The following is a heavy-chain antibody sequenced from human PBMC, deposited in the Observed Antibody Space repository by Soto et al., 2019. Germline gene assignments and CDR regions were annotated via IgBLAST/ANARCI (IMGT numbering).Heavy chain of an antibody. J-gene: IGHJ3*02. CDR1: GGTFSSYA. Sequence: GASVKVSCKASGGTFSSYAISWVRQAPGQGLEWMGGIIPIFGTANYAQKFQGRVTITADESTSTAYMELSSLRSEDTAVYYCARKLIPHYSSGYSAFDIWGQGTMVTVSS. CDR3: ARKLIPHYSSGYSAFDI. D-gene: IGHD3-22*01. V-gene: IGHV1-69*13. CDR2: IIPIFGTA.